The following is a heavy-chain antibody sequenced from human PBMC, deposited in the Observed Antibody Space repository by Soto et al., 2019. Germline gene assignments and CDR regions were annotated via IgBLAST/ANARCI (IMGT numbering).Heavy chain of an antibody. D-gene: IGHD2-2*01. CDR2: FDPEDGET. CDR1: GYALTELS. CDR3: ARGAEDIVVVPAAWRSFDI. Sequence: ASVKVSCKVSGYALTELSMHWVRQAPGKGLEWMGGFDPEDGETIYAQKFQGRVTMTEDTSISTAYMELSSLRSEDTAVYYCARGAEDIVVVPAAWRSFDIWGQGAMVTVSS. J-gene: IGHJ3*02. V-gene: IGHV1-24*01.